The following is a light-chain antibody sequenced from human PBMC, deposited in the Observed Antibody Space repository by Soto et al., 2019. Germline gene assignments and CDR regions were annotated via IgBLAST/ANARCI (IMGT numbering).Light chain of an antibody. V-gene: IGKV1-33*01. CDR3: QQYDNFPRAIT. CDR2: DAS. J-gene: IGKJ5*01. Sequence: DIQMTQSPASLSASVGDRVTIACRASQDISNYLHWYQQKPGKAPKLLIYDASNLETGVPSRFSGSGSGTDFTFTISSLQPEDIATYYCQQYDNFPRAITFGQGTRLEIK. CDR1: QDISNY.